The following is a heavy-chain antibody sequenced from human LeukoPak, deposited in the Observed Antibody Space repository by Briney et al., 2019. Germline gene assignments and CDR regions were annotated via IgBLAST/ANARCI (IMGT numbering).Heavy chain of an antibody. CDR2: IQYDGNKR. Sequence: GGSLRLSCAASTFTFSSYGMHWVRQAPGKGLEWVAFIQYDGNKRYYANSVKGRFTISRDNSKNTLYLQMNSLRPEDTALYYCANTMYSSAWSPFDYWGRGTLVTVSS. D-gene: IGHD6-19*01. V-gene: IGHV3-30*02. J-gene: IGHJ4*02. CDR1: TFTFSSYG. CDR3: ANTMYSSAWSPFDY.